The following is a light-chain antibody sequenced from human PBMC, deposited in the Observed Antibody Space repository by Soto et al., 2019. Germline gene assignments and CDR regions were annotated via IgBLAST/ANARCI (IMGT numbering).Light chain of an antibody. CDR3: SSNTSSSTSSKV. Sequence: QSALTQPASVSGSPGQSITISCTGTSSDVGGYNYVSWYQQHPGKAPKLMIYDVSNRPSGVSNRFSGSKSGNTASQTFSGFKAEDEADNYSSSNTSSSTSSKVFGTGTKVTVL. CDR1: SSDVGGYNY. CDR2: DVS. V-gene: IGLV2-14*01. J-gene: IGLJ1*01.